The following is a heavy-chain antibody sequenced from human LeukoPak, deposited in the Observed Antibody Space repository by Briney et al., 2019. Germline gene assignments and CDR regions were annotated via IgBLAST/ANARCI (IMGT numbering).Heavy chain of an antibody. J-gene: IGHJ6*03. Sequence: PGGSLRLSCAASGFTFSNYGMHWVRQLPGNGLEWVSVISNDGVNTYQADSVKGRFTISRDNSKNTLYLQMNSLRAEDTAVYYCATPPERAKGGGHLMDVWGKGTTVTVSS. CDR3: ATPPERAKGGGHLMDV. D-gene: IGHD3-16*01. V-gene: IGHV3-30*19. CDR2: ISNDGVNT. CDR1: GFTFSNYG.